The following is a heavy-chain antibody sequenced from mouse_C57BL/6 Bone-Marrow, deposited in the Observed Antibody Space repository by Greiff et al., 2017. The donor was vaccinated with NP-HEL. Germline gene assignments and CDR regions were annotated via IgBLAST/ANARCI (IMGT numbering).Heavy chain of an antibody. D-gene: IGHD1-1*01. J-gene: IGHJ2*01. Sequence: QVHVKQSGAELARPGASVKLSCKASGYTFTSYGISWVKQRTGQGLEWIGEIYPRSGNPYYNEKFKGKATLTADKASSTAYMELRSLTSEDSAVYFCARCYGSSYTYWGQGTTLTVSS. CDR3: ARCYGSSYTY. CDR2: IYPRSGNP. CDR1: GYTFTSYG. V-gene: IGHV1-81*01.